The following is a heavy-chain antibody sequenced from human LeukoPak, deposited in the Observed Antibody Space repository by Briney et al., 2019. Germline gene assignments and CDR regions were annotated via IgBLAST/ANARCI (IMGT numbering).Heavy chain of an antibody. CDR1: GYNFISYY. CDR3: AREDVVLVDAVRYYYYGFGV. V-gene: IGHV1-46*01. Sequence: ASVKVSCKASGYNFISYYMHWVRQAPGQGLEWMGIINPSGGSTSYAQKFQDRVTMTRDTSTSTVYMELSSLKSEDAAVYYCAREDVVLVDAVRYYYYGFGVWGQGTTVTVSS. CDR2: INPSGGST. D-gene: IGHD2-21*01. J-gene: IGHJ6*02.